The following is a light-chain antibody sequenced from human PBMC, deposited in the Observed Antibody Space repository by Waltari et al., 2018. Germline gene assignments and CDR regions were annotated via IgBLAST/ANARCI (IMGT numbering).Light chain of an antibody. CDR1: QSISSW. V-gene: IGKV1-5*03. Sequence: DIQMTKSPSTPSASVGDRVTITCRASQSISSWLAWYQQKPGKAPKLLIYKASSLESGVPSRFSGSGSGTEFTLTISSLQPDDFATYYCQQYNSYPLTFGGGTKVEIK. CDR2: KAS. CDR3: QQYNSYPLT. J-gene: IGKJ4*01.